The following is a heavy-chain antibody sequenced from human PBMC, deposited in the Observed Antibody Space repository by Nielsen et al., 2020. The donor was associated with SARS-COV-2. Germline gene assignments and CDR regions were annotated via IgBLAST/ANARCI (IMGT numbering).Heavy chain of an antibody. CDR3: AKDSGYSYGPFDY. CDR1: GFTFSNAW. Sequence: GGSLRLSCAASGFTFSNAWMSWVRQAPGKGLEWVSAISGSGGSTYYADSVKGRFTISRDNSKNTLYLQMNSLRAEDTAVYYCAKDSGYSYGPFDYWGQGTLVTVSS. J-gene: IGHJ4*02. CDR2: ISGSGGST. D-gene: IGHD5-18*01. V-gene: IGHV3-23*01.